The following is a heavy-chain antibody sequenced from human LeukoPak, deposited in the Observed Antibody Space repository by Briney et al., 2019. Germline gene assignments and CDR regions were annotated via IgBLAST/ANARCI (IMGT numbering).Heavy chain of an antibody. J-gene: IGHJ6*02. CDR3: ARDFYDYAMDV. V-gene: IGHV3-33*01. Sequence: PGGSLRLSCAASGFTFSGYGMHWVRQAPGKGLEWVAIIWYDGTNKYYADSVKGRFTISRDNSKNTLYLQMNSLRAEGTAVYYCARDFYDYAMDVWGQGTTVTVSS. CDR1: GFTFSGYG. CDR2: IWYDGTNK.